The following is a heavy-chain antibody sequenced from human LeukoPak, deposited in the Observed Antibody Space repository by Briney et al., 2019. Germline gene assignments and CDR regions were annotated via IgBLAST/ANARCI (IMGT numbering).Heavy chain of an antibody. V-gene: IGHV3-53*01. CDR3: ARGIRLDFDY. J-gene: IGHJ4*02. CDR1: GFTVNSNY. Sequence: SGGSLRLSCAASGFTVNSNYMNWVRQAPGKGLEWVSVIDSGGSTYYADSVKGRFTISRDNSKNTLYLQMNSLRAEDTAVYYCARGIRLDFDYWGQGALATVSS. D-gene: IGHD6-19*01. CDR2: IDSGGST.